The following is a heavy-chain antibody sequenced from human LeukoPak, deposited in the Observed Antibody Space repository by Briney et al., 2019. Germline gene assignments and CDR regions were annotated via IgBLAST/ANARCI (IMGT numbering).Heavy chain of an antibody. D-gene: IGHD2-2*01. CDR3: ARVAVYCSSSSCYWRGWFDP. J-gene: IGHJ5*02. CDR1: GYTFTSYY. V-gene: IGHV1-2*02. Sequence: ASVQFSCQASGYTFTSYYMHWVRPAPGQGREWMGWINPNSGGTNYAQKFQGRVTMTRDTSISTAYMELSRLRSDDTAVYYCARVAVYCSSSSCYWRGWFDPWGQGTLVTVSS. CDR2: INPNSGGT.